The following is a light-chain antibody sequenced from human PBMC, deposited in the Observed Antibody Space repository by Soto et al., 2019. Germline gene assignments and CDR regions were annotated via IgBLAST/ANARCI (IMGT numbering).Light chain of an antibody. CDR3: QQRSNWPPWT. CDR1: QSVSSN. CDR2: GAS. V-gene: IGKV3-11*01. J-gene: IGKJ1*01. Sequence: EVVLTQSPATLSLSPGERATLSCRASQSVSSNLAWYQQKPGQAPRLLIYGASTRATGIPARFSGSGSGTDFTLTISSLEPEDFAVYYCQQRSNWPPWTFGQGTKVDI.